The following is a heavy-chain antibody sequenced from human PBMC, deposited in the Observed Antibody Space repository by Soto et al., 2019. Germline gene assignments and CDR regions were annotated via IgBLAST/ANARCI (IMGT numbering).Heavy chain of an antibody. CDR2: IYWNDDR. Sequence: QITLKESGPPLVKPTQTLTLTCTFSGFSFSTNGVGVGWIRQPPGKALEWLALIYWNDDRRYSPSLKSRLTITKDTSKNQVFLTMTNMDPVDTATYYCVSGSFPNWFDPWGQGILVTVSS. CDR1: GFSFSTNGVG. J-gene: IGHJ5*02. CDR3: VSGSFPNWFDP. D-gene: IGHD3-10*01. V-gene: IGHV2-5*01.